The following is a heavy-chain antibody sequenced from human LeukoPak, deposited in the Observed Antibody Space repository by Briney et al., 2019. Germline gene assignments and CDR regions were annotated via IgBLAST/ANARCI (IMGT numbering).Heavy chain of an antibody. V-gene: IGHV1-18*01. CDR2: ISAYNGNT. D-gene: IGHD3-10*01. CDR1: GYTFTSYG. CDR3: ARVGGPLWFGEPLPQDY. J-gene: IGHJ4*02. Sequence: GASVKVSCKASGYTFTSYGISWVRQAPGQGLEWMGWISAYNGNTNYAQKPQGRVTMTTDTSTSTAYMELRSLRSDDTAVYYCARVGGPLWFGEPLPQDYWGQGTLVTVSS.